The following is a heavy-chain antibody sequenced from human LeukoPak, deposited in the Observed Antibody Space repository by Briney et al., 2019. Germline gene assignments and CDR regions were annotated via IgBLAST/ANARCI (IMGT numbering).Heavy chain of an antibody. V-gene: IGHV4-4*07. J-gene: IGHJ4*02. CDR3: AKEGTVTGFDY. CDR2: IYSTGST. CDR1: GGSISSYY. D-gene: IGHD4-17*01. Sequence: SETLSLTCTVSGGSISSYYWSWIRQPAGKGLEWIGRIYSTGSTNYNPSLKSRVTMSVDTSKNQFSLRLRSVTAADTAVYYCAKEGTVTGFDYWGQGTLVTVSS.